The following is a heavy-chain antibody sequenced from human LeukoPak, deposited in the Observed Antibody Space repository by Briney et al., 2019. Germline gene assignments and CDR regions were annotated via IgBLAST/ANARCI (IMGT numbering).Heavy chain of an antibody. J-gene: IGHJ4*02. Sequence: SGTLSLTCAVSGGSISSSHCWGWVRRPPGKGLEWLGCIRYSGSTSYNPSLKSRVTISLDTSKTQFSLKLSSVTAADTAVYYCARVRGLGVVSPYFDYWGQGNLVTVSS. CDR1: GGSISSSHC. V-gene: IGHV4-61*05. CDR2: IRYSGST. CDR3: ARVRGLGVVSPYFDY. D-gene: IGHD3-10*01.